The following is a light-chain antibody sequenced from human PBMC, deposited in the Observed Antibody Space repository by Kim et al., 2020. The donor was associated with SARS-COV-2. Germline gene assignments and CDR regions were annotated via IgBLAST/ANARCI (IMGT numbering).Light chain of an antibody. CDR3: NSRDSSGKLVV. J-gene: IGLJ2*01. CDR2: GKN. Sequence: SSELTQDPAVSVALGQTVRITCQGDSLRRYHASWYQQKPGQAPVLVIHGKNSRPSGIPDRFSGSSSGITASLTITGAQAADEADYYCNSRDSSGKLVVFGGGTQLTVL. V-gene: IGLV3-19*01. CDR1: SLRRYH.